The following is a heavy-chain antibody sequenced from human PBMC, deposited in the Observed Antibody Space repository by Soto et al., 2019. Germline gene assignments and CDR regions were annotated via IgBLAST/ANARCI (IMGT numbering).Heavy chain of an antibody. Sequence: QVQLQESGPGLVKPSGTLSLTCAVSGAALDSHDWWSWVRQPPGKGLEWIGEIYRDGTTNSNPSLESRVTVSMDNSKNQFSLNPTSVTAADTAVYYCARSPWTIVGSSARLAWFDRWGQGTLVTVSS. CDR2: IYRDGTT. J-gene: IGHJ5*02. D-gene: IGHD2-2*01. CDR1: GAALDSHDW. CDR3: ARSPWTIVGSSARLAWFDR. V-gene: IGHV4-4*02.